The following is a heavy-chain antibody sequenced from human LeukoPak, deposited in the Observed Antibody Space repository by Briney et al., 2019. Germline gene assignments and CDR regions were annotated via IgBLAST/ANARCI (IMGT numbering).Heavy chain of an antibody. D-gene: IGHD3-10*01. CDR1: GGTFSSYA. V-gene: IGHV1-69*13. Sequence: GASVKVSCKASGGTFSSYAISWVRQAPGQGLEWMGGIIPIFGTANYAQKFQGRVTITADESTSTAYMELSSLRSEDTAVYYCASIPHTMVRGVMGYWGQGTLVTVSS. J-gene: IGHJ4*02. CDR3: ASIPHTMVRGVMGY. CDR2: IIPIFGTA.